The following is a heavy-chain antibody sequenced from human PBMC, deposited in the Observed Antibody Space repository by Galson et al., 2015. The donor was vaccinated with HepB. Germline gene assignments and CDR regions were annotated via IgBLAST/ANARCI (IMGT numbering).Heavy chain of an antibody. D-gene: IGHD2-2*01. CDR2: ISGSGGTT. Sequence: SLRLSCAASGFTFSSYAMSWVRQAPEKGLEWVSTISGSGGTTYYADSVKGRFTISRDNSKNTLYLQMNSLRAEDTAVYYCASDCSSTTCYYNWGQGTLVTVSS. V-gene: IGHV3-23*01. CDR3: ASDCSSTTCYYN. J-gene: IGHJ4*02. CDR1: GFTFSSYA.